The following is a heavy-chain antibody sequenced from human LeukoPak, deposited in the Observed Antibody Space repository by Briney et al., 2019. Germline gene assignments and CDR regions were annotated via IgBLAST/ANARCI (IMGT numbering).Heavy chain of an antibody. CDR2: IRYDGSNK. Sequence: YPGGSLRLSCAAPGFTFSSYGMHWVRQAPGKGLEWVAFIRYDGSNKYYADSVKGRFTISRDNSKNTLYLQMNSLRAEDTAVYYCASDEWSGYSPGYMDVWGKGTTVTVSS. CDR3: ASDEWSGYSPGYMDV. J-gene: IGHJ6*03. D-gene: IGHD3-3*01. V-gene: IGHV3-30*02. CDR1: GFTFSSYG.